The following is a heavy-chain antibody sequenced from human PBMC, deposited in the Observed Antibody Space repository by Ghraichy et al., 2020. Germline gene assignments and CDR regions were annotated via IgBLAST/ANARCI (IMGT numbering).Heavy chain of an antibody. V-gene: IGHV4-38-2*02. Sequence: SETLSLTCSVSGYSISSDFYWAWVRQSPGKGLEWIGSTYHSGSTYFNPSLQSRVIISADTSQNQFSLKLTSVTAADTAVYYCARDRGWRTFGLTSPYFDDWGQGTLVTVSS. D-gene: IGHD3/OR15-3a*01. CDR2: TYHSGST. CDR1: GYSISSDFY. CDR3: ARDRGWRTFGLTSPYFDD. J-gene: IGHJ4*02.